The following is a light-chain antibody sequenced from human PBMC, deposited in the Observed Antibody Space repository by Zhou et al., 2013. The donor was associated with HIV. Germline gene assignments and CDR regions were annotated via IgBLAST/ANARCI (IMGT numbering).Light chain of an antibody. Sequence: DVVMTQSPLSLSVSPGEPASISCRSSESLLYNGHNHLDWYLQKPGQSPQLLIYLASNRATGVPDRFSGSVSGTDFTLTISRVEAEDVGVYFCMQALHTFTFGGGQGWRSN. CDR3: MQALHTFT. V-gene: IGKV2-28*01. CDR1: ESLLYNGHNH. J-gene: IGKJ4*01. CDR2: LAS.